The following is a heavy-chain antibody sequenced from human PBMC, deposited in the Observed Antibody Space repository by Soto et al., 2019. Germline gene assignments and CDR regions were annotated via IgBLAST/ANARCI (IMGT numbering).Heavy chain of an antibody. V-gene: IGHV3-33*01. CDR1: GFTFSSYG. Sequence: GGSLRLSCAASGFTFSSYGMHWVSQAPGKGLEWVAVIWYDGSNKYYADSVKGRFTISRDNSKNTLYLQMNSLRAEDTAVYYCARDGNIVATIFSYYYYYYMDVWGKGTTVTVSS. CDR3: ARDGNIVATIFSYYYYYYMDV. D-gene: IGHD5-12*01. J-gene: IGHJ6*03. CDR2: IWYDGSNK.